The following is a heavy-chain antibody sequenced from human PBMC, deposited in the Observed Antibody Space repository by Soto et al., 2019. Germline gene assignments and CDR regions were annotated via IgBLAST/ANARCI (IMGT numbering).Heavy chain of an antibody. V-gene: IGHV3-15*01. CDR1: GFTFSNAW. CDR3: TTDLRSGSGSYHLYYYYYGMDV. D-gene: IGHD3-10*01. Sequence: EVQLVESGGGLVKPGGSLRLSCAASGFTFSNAWMSWVRQAPGKGLEWVGRIKSKTDGGTTDYAAPVKGRFTISRDDSKNTLYLQMNSLKTEDPAVYYCTTDLRSGSGSYHLYYYYYGMDVWGQGTTVTVSS. J-gene: IGHJ6*02. CDR2: IKSKTDGGTT.